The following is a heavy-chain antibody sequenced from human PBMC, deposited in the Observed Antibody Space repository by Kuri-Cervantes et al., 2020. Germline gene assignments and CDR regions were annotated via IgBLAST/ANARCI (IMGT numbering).Heavy chain of an antibody. CDR2: IWYDGSNK. D-gene: IGHD3-10*01. Sequence: GESLKISCAASGFVFSNYGMHWVRQAAGKGLEWVAVIWYDGSNKYYADSVEGRFTISRDNSKNTLYLQMNSLRAEDTAVYYCARDDGPSMVQGVICAFDIWGQGTMVTVSS. CDR3: ARDDGPSMVQGVICAFDI. J-gene: IGHJ3*02. CDR1: GFVFSNYG. V-gene: IGHV3-33*01.